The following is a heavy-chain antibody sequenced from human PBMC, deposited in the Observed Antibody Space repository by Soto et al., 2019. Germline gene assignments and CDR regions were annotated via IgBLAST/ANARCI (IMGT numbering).Heavy chain of an antibody. CDR1: GYTFTGYY. V-gene: IGHV1-2*02. Sequence: ASVEVSCKASGYTFTGYYMHWVRQAPGQGLEWMGWINPNSGGTNYVQKFHGRVTMTRDTSISTAYMELSRLRSDDTAVYYCARDQLILPAHDFFYGSDVWGQGAKVTVSS. J-gene: IGHJ6*02. CDR3: ARDQLILPAHDFFYGSDV. CDR2: INPNSGGT. D-gene: IGHD2-21*02.